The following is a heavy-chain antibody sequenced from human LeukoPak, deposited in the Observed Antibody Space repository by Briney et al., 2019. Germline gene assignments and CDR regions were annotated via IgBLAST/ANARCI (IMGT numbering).Heavy chain of an antibody. D-gene: IGHD1-14*01. CDR1: GYTFTGHT. Sequence: GASVKVSCKASGYTFTGHTMNWVRQAPGQGLEWMGWISTNTGNPTYAQGFTGRFVFSLDTSVSTAYLQISSLKAEDTAVYYCARDWYMANFDYWGQGTLVTVSS. J-gene: IGHJ4*02. CDR3: ARDWYMANFDY. CDR2: ISTNTGNP. V-gene: IGHV7-4-1*02.